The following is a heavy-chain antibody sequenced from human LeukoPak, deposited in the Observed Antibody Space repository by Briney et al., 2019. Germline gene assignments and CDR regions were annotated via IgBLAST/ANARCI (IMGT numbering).Heavy chain of an antibody. J-gene: IGHJ5*02. CDR1: GYTFTSYG. D-gene: IGHD3-10*01. Sequence: ASVKVSCKASGYTFTSYGISWVRQAPRQGLEWMGWISAYNGNTNYAQKLQGRVTMTTDTSTSTAYMELRSLRSDDTAVYYCARDGRGAGGLQGFDPWGQGTLVTVSS. V-gene: IGHV1-18*04. CDR3: ARDGRGAGGLQGFDP. CDR2: ISAYNGNT.